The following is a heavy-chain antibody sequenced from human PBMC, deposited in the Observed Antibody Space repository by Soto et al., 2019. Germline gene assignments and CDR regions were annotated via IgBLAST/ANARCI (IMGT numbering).Heavy chain of an antibody. D-gene: IGHD5-12*01. CDR3: GRHGILATIRWVDY. J-gene: IGHJ4*02. CDR2: NYYSGST. V-gene: IGHV4-39*01. Sequence: QLQLQESGPGLVKPSETLSLTCTVSGGSISSSSYYWGWIRQPPGKGLEWIGSNYYSGSTYYNPSMKRLITTTVDTSKNQFPLMRSTVTGADTVVYYCGRHGILATIRWVDYWGQGTLVTVSS. CDR1: GGSISSSSYY.